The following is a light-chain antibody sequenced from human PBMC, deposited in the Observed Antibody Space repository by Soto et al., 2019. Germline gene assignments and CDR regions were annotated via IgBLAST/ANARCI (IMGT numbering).Light chain of an antibody. Sequence: EIVLTQSPGTLSLSPGEGATLSCRASQTVSSSYLAWYQQKLGQAPRLLIYSASTRATGISARFSGSGSGTEFTLTISSLQSEDFAIYYCQQYNNWPRTFGQGTKVDIK. V-gene: IGKV3-15*01. J-gene: IGKJ1*01. CDR2: SAS. CDR3: QQYNNWPRT. CDR1: QTVSSSY.